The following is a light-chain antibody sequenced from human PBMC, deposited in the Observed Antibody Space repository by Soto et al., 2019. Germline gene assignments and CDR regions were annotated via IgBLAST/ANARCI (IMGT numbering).Light chain of an antibody. CDR1: QRVSSNY. J-gene: IGKJ1*01. CDR3: QQYGSSPLT. CDR2: GAS. V-gene: IGKV3-20*01. Sequence: ENVLTQSPGTLSLSPGERATLSCRASQRVSSNYLAWYQQRPGQAPRLLISGASSRATGIPDRFTGSGSGTDFTLTISRLEPEDFVVYYCQQYGSSPLTFGQGTKVEIK.